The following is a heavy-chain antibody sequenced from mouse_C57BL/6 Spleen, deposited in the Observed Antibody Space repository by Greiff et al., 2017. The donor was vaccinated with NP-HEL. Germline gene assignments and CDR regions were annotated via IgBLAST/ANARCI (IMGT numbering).Heavy chain of an antibody. CDR2: FYPGSGSI. D-gene: IGHD2-5*01. CDR1: GYTFTEYT. V-gene: IGHV1-62-2*01. J-gene: IGHJ4*01. CDR3: ARHEDGDSNYDYYAMDY. Sequence: VQLQQSGAELVKPGASVKLSCKASGYTFTEYTIHWVKQRSGQGLEWIGWFYPGSGSIKYNEKFKDKATLTADKSSSTVYMELSRVTSEDSAVYFCARHEDGDSNYDYYAMDYWGQGTSVTVSS.